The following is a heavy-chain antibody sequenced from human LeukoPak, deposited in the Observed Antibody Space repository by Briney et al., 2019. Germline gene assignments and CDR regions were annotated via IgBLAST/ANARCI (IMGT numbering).Heavy chain of an antibody. CDR2: IWYDGSNK. CDR1: GFTFSSYG. CDR3: AKESGSWKNFDY. Sequence: GGSLRLSCAASGFTFSSYGMHWVRQAPGKGLEWVAVIWYDGSNKYYADSVKGRFTISRDNSKNTLYLQMNSLRAEDTAVYYCAKESGSWKNFDYWGQGTLVTVSS. V-gene: IGHV3-30*02. D-gene: IGHD3-10*01. J-gene: IGHJ4*02.